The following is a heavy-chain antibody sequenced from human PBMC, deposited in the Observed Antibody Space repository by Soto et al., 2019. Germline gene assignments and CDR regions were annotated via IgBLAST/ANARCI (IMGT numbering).Heavy chain of an antibody. CDR3: ARRPHCSGGICYYGLDN. V-gene: IGHV1-8*01. D-gene: IGHD2-15*01. CDR2: MNPDSGHA. CDR1: GYTFTNSD. J-gene: IGHJ4*02. Sequence: GASVKVSCKASGYTFTNSDINWVRQAPGQGLEWMGWMNPDSGHAAYAQKFQGRVTLTTGTSTSTVYMEMRSLGSEDTAVYYCARRPHCSGGICYYGLDNWGQGTLVTVSS.